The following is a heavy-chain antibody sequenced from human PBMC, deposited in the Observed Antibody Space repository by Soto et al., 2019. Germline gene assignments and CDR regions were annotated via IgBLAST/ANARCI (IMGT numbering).Heavy chain of an antibody. Sequence: GTAVELSCKLSGYTLTRLSIHWVRQATGKGLEWMGGFDPEDGETIYAQKFQGRVTMTEDTSTDTAYMELSSLRSEDTAVYYCATVLYVLLYSYFDYWGQGTLVTVSS. CDR2: FDPEDGET. CDR1: GYTLTRLS. D-gene: IGHD2-2*02. CDR3: ATVLYVLLYSYFDY. V-gene: IGHV1-24*01. J-gene: IGHJ4*02.